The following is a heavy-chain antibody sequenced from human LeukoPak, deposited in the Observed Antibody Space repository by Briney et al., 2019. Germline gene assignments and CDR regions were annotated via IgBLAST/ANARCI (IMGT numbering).Heavy chain of an antibody. CDR2: MNPNNGSA. D-gene: IGHD6-19*01. CDR3: ARGAWYNSAYTALHYFDY. Sequence: ASVKVSCKASGYTFTNYDINWVRQATGQGLEWMGWMNPNNGSAGYAQKFQDKVTMTRDTSISTAYMELSSLRSEDTAIYYCARGAWYNSAYTALHYFDYWGQGTLVTVSS. V-gene: IGHV1-8*01. J-gene: IGHJ4*02. CDR1: GYTFTNYD.